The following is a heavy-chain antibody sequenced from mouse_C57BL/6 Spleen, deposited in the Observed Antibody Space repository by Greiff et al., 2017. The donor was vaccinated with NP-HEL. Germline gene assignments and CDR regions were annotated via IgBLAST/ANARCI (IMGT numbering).Heavy chain of an antibody. CDR2: IDPSVSET. J-gene: IGHJ2*01. CDR3: ARWGNYFDY. Sequence: VQLQQPGAELVRPGSSVKLSCKASGYTFTSSWMHWVKQRPIQGLEWIGNIDPSVSETHYNQKFKDKATLTVDKSSSTAYMQLSSLTSEDSAVYYCARWGNYFDYWGQGTTLTVSS. CDR1: GYTFTSSW. V-gene: IGHV1-52*01.